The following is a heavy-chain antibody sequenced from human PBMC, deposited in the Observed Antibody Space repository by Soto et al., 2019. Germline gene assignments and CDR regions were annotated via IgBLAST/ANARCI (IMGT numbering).Heavy chain of an antibody. D-gene: IGHD5-12*01. V-gene: IGHV1-69*01. CDR3: GLGVATRYYFDD. CDR2: IIPIFGTA. CDR1: GGTFSSYA. J-gene: IGHJ4*02. Sequence: QVQLLQSGAEVKKPGSAVKVSCKASGGTFSSYAISWVRQAPGQGLEWMGGIIPIFGTANYAQKFQGRVTITADESTSTAYMELSSLRSEDTAVYYCGLGVATRYYFDDWGQGTLVTVSS.